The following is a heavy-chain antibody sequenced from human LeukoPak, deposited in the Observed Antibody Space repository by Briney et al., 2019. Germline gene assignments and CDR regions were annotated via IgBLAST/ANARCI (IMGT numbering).Heavy chain of an antibody. Sequence: WASVKVSCKASGGTFSSYAVSWVRQAPGQGLEWMGRIIPIFGTANYAQKFQGRVTITTDESTSTAYMELSSLRSEDTAVYYCASQTTVTSYYFDYWGQGTLVTVSS. CDR1: GGTFSSYA. V-gene: IGHV1-69*05. CDR2: IIPIFGTA. D-gene: IGHD4-17*01. CDR3: ASQTTVTSYYFDY. J-gene: IGHJ4*02.